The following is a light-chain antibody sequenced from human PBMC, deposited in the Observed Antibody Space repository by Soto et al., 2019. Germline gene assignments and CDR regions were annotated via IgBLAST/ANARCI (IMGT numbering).Light chain of an antibody. CDR3: QQLDSYPIT. Sequence: QVTPSPSSLSACIXVTXRVSCLASQGIGSYLAWYQQKPGKAPKLLIYAVSTLQSGVPSRFSGSGSGTDFTLTISSLQPEDFATYYCQQLDSYPITFGQGTRLEIK. CDR2: AVS. J-gene: IGKJ5*01. V-gene: IGKV1-9*01. CDR1: QGIGSY.